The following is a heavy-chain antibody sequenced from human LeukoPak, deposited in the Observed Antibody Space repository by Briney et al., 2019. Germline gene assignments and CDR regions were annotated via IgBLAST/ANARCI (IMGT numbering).Heavy chain of an antibody. CDR1: GYTFNSYG. D-gene: IGHD1-26*01. V-gene: IGHV1-18*01. CDR2: ISVYNGQT. Sequence: GASVKVSRKSSGYTFNSYGINWVRQAPGQGLEWMGWISVYNGQTNYAHKFQGRVTMTTDTSRRTVYMELRSLRPDDTTVYYCARDLGWELQHFYFDHWGQGTLVTVSA. CDR3: ARDLGWELQHFYFDH. J-gene: IGHJ4*02.